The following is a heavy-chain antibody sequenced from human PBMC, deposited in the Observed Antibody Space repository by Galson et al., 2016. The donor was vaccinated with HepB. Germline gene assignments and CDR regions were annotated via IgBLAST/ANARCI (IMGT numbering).Heavy chain of an antibody. CDR1: GASINSRNW. Sequence: SETLSLTCTVSGASINSRNWWSWVRQPPGKGLEWIGEVHHTGRTHYNPSLKSRVFISVDKTKKQFSLTLSSVTAANTAVYFCARREGVSCNSLFDPWGQGTPVTVSS. CDR2: VHHTGRT. V-gene: IGHV4-4*02. J-gene: IGHJ5*02. D-gene: IGHD2/OR15-2a*01. CDR3: ARREGVSCNSLFDP.